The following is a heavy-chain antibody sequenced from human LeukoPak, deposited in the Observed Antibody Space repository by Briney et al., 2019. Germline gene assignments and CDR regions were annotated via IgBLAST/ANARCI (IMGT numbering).Heavy chain of an antibody. CDR1: GFTFSSYG. Sequence: PGGSLRLSCAASGFTFSSYGMHWVRQAPGKGLEWVAIISYDGSNKYYADSVKGRFTISRDNSKNTLYLQMNSLRAEDTAVYYCARGSGSFCGGFDYWGQGTLVSVSS. D-gene: IGHD1-26*01. V-gene: IGHV3-30*03. CDR2: ISYDGSNK. J-gene: IGHJ4*02. CDR3: ARGSGSFCGGFDY.